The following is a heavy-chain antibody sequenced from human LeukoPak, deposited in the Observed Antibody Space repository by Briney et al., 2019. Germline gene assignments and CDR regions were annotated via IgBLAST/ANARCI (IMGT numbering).Heavy chain of an antibody. Sequence: HPGGSLRLSCAASGFTFSSYGMHWVRQAPGKGLEWVAFIRYDGSTRYYIDSVKGRFTISRDNSKNTLYLQMNSLRGEDTAVYYCAKATTSLTNWFDPWGQGTLVTVSS. CDR1: GFTFSSYG. V-gene: IGHV3-30*02. D-gene: IGHD1-14*01. CDR3: AKATTSLTNWFDP. J-gene: IGHJ5*02. CDR2: IRYDGSTR.